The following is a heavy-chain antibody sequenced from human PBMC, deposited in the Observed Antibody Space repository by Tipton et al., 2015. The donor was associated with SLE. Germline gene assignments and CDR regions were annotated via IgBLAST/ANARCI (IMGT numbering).Heavy chain of an antibody. CDR2: INHRGST. J-gene: IGHJ4*02. V-gene: IGHV4-34*01. CDR3: AGFYYDILTGIDY. CDR1: GVSISSHY. D-gene: IGHD3-9*01. Sequence: TLSLTCTVSGVSISSHYWGWIRQPPGKGLEWIGEINHRGSTNYNPSLKSRVTISVDTPKNQFSLKLRSVTAADTAVYYCAGFYYDILTGIDYWGQGTLVTVSS.